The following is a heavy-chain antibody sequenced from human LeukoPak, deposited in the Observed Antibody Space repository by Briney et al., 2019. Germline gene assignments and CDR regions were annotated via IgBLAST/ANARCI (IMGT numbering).Heavy chain of an antibody. CDR1: GYTFTSYY. CDR2: INPSGGST. D-gene: IGHD2-15*01. Sequence: ASVKVSCKASGYTFTSYYMHWVRQAPGQGLEWMGIINPSGGSTNYAQKFQGRVTMTRDTSTSTVYMELSSLRSEDTAVYYCARGGGPMTSYYYYGMDVWGQGTTVTVSS. V-gene: IGHV1-46*01. J-gene: IGHJ6*02. CDR3: ARGGGPMTSYYYYGMDV.